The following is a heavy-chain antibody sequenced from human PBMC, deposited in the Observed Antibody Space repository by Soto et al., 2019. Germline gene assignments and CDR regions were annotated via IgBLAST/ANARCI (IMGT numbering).Heavy chain of an antibody. V-gene: IGHV1-8*01. CDR1: GYTFTNND. D-gene: IGHD5-18*01. Sequence: QVQLVQSGAELKKPGASVRVSCKASGYTFTNNDVTWVRQATGQGLEWMGWMNPGSGDTGYAQKFQGRVTMTRDISIARAYMELSSLRSEDTAIYYCAIMASFGSLNWFDPWGQGTLVTVSS. CDR3: AIMASFGSLNWFDP. CDR2: MNPGSGDT. J-gene: IGHJ5*01.